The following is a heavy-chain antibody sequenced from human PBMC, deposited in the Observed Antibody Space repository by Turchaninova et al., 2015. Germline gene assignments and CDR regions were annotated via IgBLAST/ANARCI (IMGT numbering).Heavy chain of an antibody. D-gene: IGHD2-8*02. CDR1: GGSFSGYY. CDR2: IKDSASI. J-gene: IGHJ4*02. V-gene: IGHV4-34*01. CDR3: AVVLHATQFPGYFDS. Sequence: QVQVQQWGAGVLKPSETLSLTCAVYGGSFSGYYWSWIRQSPGKGLGWIGDIKDSASINYNPSLKSRVTISGDTSKNHISLKLTSVAAADTAIYYCAVVLHATQFPGYFDSWGQGIPVTVSS.